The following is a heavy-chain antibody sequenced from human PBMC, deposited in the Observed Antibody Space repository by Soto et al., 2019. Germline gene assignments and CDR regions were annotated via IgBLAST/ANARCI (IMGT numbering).Heavy chain of an antibody. J-gene: IGHJ5*02. Sequence: ASVKVSCKASGYTLANYGISWVRQAPGQGLEWMGWINTYNGYTNYAQKVQGRVTMTTDTSTSTAYMELRSLTCDDTAVYYCAVGLGYCSGGTCRRNWFDPWGQGTLVTVSS. CDR2: INTYNGYT. V-gene: IGHV1-18*01. CDR3: AVGLGYCSGGTCRRNWFDP. D-gene: IGHD2-15*01. CDR1: GYTLANYG.